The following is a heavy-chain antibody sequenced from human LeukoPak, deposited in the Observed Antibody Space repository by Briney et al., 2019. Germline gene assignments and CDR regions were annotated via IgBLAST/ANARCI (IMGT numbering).Heavy chain of an antibody. CDR1: EYTLTELS. J-gene: IGHJ3*02. CDR2: FDPEDGEI. CDR3: AAGRGDYSGSYWTAFDI. V-gene: IGHV1-24*01. D-gene: IGHD1-26*01. Sequence: GASVKVSCKVSEYTLTELSMHWVRQAPGKGLEWLGGFDPEDGEIIYAQKFQGRVTMSDDTSTDTAYMELGSLRSDDTAVYYCAAGRGDYSGSYWTAFDIWGQGTMVTVSS.